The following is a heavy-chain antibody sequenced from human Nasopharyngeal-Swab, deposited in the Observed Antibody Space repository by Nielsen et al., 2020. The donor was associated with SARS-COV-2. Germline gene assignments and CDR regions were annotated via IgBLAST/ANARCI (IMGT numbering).Heavy chain of an antibody. V-gene: IGHV3-53*01. D-gene: IGHD3-10*01. J-gene: IGHJ4*02. CDR3: ARDPGSYYFDF. Sequence: GKSLKISCAASGFTVGNNYMTWVRQAPGKGLQWVSVIYSGGSTYYADSVKGRFTISRDNSKNMVYLQMNSLRAEDTAVYYCARDPGSYYFDFWGQGTLVTVSS. CDR2: IYSGGST. CDR1: GFTVGNNY.